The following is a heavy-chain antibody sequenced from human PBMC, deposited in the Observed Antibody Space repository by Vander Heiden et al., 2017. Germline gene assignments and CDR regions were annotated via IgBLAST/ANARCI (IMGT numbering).Heavy chain of an antibody. CDR3: TRGEVDY. CDR2: IRSKANSYAT. J-gene: IGHJ4*02. D-gene: IGHD2-21*01. V-gene: IGHV3-73*02. Sequence: QLVESGGGLVQPGGPLKLSGAAPGFTFSVSAMHWVRQASGKGLEWVGRIRSKANSYATAYAASVKGRFTISRDDSKNTAYLQMNSLKTEDTAVYYCTRGEVDYWGQGTLVTVSS. CDR1: GFTFSVSA.